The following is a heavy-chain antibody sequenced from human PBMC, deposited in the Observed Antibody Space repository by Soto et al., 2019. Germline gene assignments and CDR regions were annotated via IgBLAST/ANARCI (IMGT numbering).Heavy chain of an antibody. CDR1: GFTFSSYG. Sequence: GGSLRLSCAASGFTFSSYGMHWVRQAPGKGLEWVAVISYDGSNKYYADSVKGRFTISRDNSKNTLYLQMNSLRAEDTAVYYCAREGEDYGMDVWGQGTTVTVSS. D-gene: IGHD3-16*01. V-gene: IGHV3-30*03. J-gene: IGHJ6*02. CDR2: ISYDGSNK. CDR3: AREGEDYGMDV.